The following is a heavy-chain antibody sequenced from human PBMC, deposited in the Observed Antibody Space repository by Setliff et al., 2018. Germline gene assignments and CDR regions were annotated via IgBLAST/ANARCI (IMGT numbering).Heavy chain of an antibody. CDR1: GDSISSGDYF. V-gene: IGHV4-30-4*08. J-gene: IGHJ4*02. D-gene: IGHD3-22*01. Sequence: NPSETLSLTCTVSGDSISSGDYFWSWIRQPPGKGLEWIAYIYHSGSAYYNPSLKSRVTMSVDTSKNQFSLHLTSVTAADTAVYYCARESRYYYDNLGTLDYWGQGTLVTVSS. CDR3: ARESRYYYDNLGTLDY. CDR2: IYHSGSA.